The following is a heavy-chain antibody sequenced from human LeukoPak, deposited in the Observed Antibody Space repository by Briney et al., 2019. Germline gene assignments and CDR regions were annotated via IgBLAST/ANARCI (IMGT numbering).Heavy chain of an antibody. D-gene: IGHD6-19*01. CDR1: GYSISSGYY. CDR2: IYHSGST. J-gene: IGHJ4*02. V-gene: IGHV4-38-2*01. Sequence: SETLSLTCAVSGYSISSGYYWGWIRQPPGKGLEWIGVIYHSGSTYYNPSLKSRVTISVDTSKNQFSLKLSSVTAADTAVYYCARAIIAVAGVYYFDYWGQGTLVTVSS. CDR3: ARAIIAVAGVYYFDY.